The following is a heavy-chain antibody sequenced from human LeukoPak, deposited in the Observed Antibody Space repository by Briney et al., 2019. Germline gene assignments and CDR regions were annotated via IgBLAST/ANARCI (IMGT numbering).Heavy chain of an antibody. CDR2: IWYDGSNK. CDR1: GFTFSDYA. CDR3: ARDNSFLNYGSGSPIDY. V-gene: IGHV3-33*08. Sequence: GGSLRLSCAASGFTFSDYAMHWVRQAPGKGLEWVAVIWYDGSNKYYADSVKGRFTISRDNSKNTLYLQMNSLRAEDTAVYYCARDNSFLNYGSGSPIDYWGQGTLVTVSS. D-gene: IGHD3-10*01. J-gene: IGHJ4*02.